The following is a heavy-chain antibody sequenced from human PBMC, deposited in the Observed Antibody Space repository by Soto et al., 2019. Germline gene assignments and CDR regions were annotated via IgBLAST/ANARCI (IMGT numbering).Heavy chain of an antibody. CDR2: IYTSGST. J-gene: IGHJ5*02. V-gene: IGHV4-4*07. CDR1: VGSMKSYY. Sequence: PWDTLSLTCTVSVGSMKSYYWSWIRKPAGKGLEWIGRIYTSGSTNYNPSLKSRVTMSVDTSKNQFSLKLSSVTAADTAVYYCARAIRSQYSSSVNWFDPWGQGILVSSPQ. CDR3: ARAIRSQYSSSVNWFDP. D-gene: IGHD6-6*01.